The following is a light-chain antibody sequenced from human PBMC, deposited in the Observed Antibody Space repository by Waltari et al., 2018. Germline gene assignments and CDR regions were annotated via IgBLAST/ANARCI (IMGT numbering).Light chain of an antibody. V-gene: IGLV1-44*01. J-gene: IGLJ2*01. CDR3: AAWDVRLNTVV. CDR1: NSNIGSNP. Sequence: QSVLTQPPSASGTPGQTVTISCSGSNSNIGSNPVSWYQQLPGSAPKLLIYSNDRRPSGVPDRFSGSKSGTSASLAITGLQSEDEADYHCAAWDVRLNTVVFGGGTKLTVL. CDR2: SND.